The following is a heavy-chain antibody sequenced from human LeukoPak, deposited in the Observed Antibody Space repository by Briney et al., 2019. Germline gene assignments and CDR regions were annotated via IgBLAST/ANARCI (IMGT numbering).Heavy chain of an antibody. CDR2: MNPNSGNT. D-gene: IGHD5-18*01. V-gene: IGHV1-8*01. CDR3: ARHYSYGYYYYGMDV. CDR1: GYTFTSYD. J-gene: IGHJ6*02. Sequence: ASVKVSCKASGYTFTSYDINWVRQATGQGLEWMGWMNPNSGNTGYAQKFQGRVTMTRNTSISTAYMGLSSLRSEDTAVYYCARHYSYGYYYYGMDVWGQGTTVTVSS.